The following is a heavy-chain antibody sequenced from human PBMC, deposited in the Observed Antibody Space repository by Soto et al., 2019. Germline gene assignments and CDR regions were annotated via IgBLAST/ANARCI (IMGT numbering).Heavy chain of an antibody. CDR2: TSSSGTFK. J-gene: IGHJ4*02. V-gene: IGHV3-21*01. CDR1: GFIFTTNS. Sequence: PGGSLRLSCEASGFIFTTNSMNWVRQVPGKGLQWLSSTSSSGTFKSYGDSVKGRFTISRDNAKNSLFLQMNNLSGEDTGLYYCARDPPHGGTSSWDADSWGPGTLVTVS. CDR3: ARDPPHGGTSSWDADS. D-gene: IGHD2-15*01.